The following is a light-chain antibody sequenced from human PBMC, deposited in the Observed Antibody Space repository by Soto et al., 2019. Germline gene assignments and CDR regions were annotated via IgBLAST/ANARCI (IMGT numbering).Light chain of an antibody. CDR3: QQYDGY. Sequence: DIQMTQSPSTLAASVGDRVTITCRASQNINRWLAWYQQKPGKAPKVLTYDASSLESGVPSRFSGSGSGTEFTLTITSLQPDDFATYYCQQYDGYFGPGTKVDFK. V-gene: IGKV1-5*01. J-gene: IGKJ3*01. CDR2: DAS. CDR1: QNINRW.